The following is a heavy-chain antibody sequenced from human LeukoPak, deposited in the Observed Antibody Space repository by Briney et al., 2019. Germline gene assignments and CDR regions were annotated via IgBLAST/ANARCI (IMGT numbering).Heavy chain of an antibody. CDR1: GFTVSSNY. V-gene: IGHV3-66*01. J-gene: IGHJ6*02. CDR3: ARDGVVVAAPKQYYYYYYGMDV. Sequence: PGGSLRLSCAASGFTVSSNYMSWVRQAPGKGLEWVSVIYSGGSTYYADSVKGRFTISRDNSKNTLYLQMNSLRAEDTAVYYCARDGVVVAAPKQYYYYYYGMDVWGQGTPVTVSS. CDR2: IYSGGST. D-gene: IGHD2-15*01.